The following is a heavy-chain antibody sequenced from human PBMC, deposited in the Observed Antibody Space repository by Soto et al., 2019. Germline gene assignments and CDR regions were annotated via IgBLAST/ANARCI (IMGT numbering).Heavy chain of an antibody. D-gene: IGHD2-15*01. CDR1: GYTFTGYY. CDR3: ARDRGDGSCFYDY. J-gene: IGHJ4*02. Sequence: WASVKVSCKASGYTFTGYYMHWVRQAPGQGLEWMGWINPNSGGTNYAQKFQGWVTMTRDTSISTAYMELSRLRSDDTAVYYCARDRGDGSCFYDYWGQGTLVTVSS. CDR2: INPNSGGT. V-gene: IGHV1-2*04.